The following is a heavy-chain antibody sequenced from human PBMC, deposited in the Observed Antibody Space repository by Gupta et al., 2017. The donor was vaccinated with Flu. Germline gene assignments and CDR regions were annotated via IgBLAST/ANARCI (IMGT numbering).Heavy chain of an antibody. CDR1: GFTFSSYE. CDR3: ARGHWDS. V-gene: IGHV3-48*03. J-gene: IGHJ4*02. Sequence: CAASGFTFSSYEMNWVRVAPGKGLEWVSFISSSAVTYYTDSVRGRFTISRDNAKSAVYLQMNSLRAEDTGFYYCARGHWDSWGQGTLVTVSS. CDR2: ISSSAVT.